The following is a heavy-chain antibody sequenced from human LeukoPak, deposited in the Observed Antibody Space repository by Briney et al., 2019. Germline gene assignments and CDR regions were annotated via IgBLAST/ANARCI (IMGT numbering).Heavy chain of an antibody. CDR3: VRVAPALSY. J-gene: IGHJ4*02. CDR1: AFRFSSNW. CDR2: IKEDGRVE. V-gene: IGHV3-7*04. D-gene: IGHD3-16*02. Sequence: QTGRCLRLSCAAAAFRFSSNWMGWVRQPPGKGLGWLTNIKEDGRVEDFVDSVKCRFTISRDNAKTSLYLQMNSLRAEDTAVYYCVRVAPALSYWGQGTLVTVSS.